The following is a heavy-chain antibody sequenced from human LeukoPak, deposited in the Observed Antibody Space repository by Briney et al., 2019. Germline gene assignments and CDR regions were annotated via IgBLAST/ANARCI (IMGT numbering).Heavy chain of an antibody. V-gene: IGHV2-5*02. CDR1: GFSLSTSGVA. CDR2: IYWDADK. J-gene: IGHJ3*02. CDR3: AHRRLVYDSSGYYYVAFDI. Sequence: ESGPTLVKPTQTLTLTCTFSGFSLSTSGVAVGWIRQPPGKALGWLALIYWDADKRYSPSLKSRLTITKDTSKNQVVLTMTNMDPVDTATYYCAHRRLVYDSSGYYYVAFDIWGQGTMVTVSS. D-gene: IGHD3-22*01.